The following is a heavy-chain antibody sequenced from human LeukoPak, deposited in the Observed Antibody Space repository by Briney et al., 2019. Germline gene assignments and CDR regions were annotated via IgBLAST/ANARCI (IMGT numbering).Heavy chain of an antibody. D-gene: IGHD3-10*01. CDR3: ARMGHVLLWFGKNDAFDI. J-gene: IGHJ3*02. V-gene: IGHV4-39*07. Sequence: PGETLSLTCTVSGGSISSSSYYWGWIRQPPGKGLEWIGCIYYSESIYYNPSLKSRVTISVDTSKNQFSLKLTSVTAADTAVYYCARMGHVLLWFGKNDAFDIWGQGTMVTVSS. CDR1: GGSISSSSYY. CDR2: IYYSESI.